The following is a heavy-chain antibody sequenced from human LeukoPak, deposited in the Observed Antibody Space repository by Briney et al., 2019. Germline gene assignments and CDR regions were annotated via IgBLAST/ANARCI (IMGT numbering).Heavy chain of an antibody. D-gene: IGHD3-9*01. Sequence: ASVKVSCKASGYTFTGYYMHWVRQAPGQGLEWMGWINPNSGGTNYAQKFQGRVTMTRDTSISTAYMELSRLRSDDTAVYYCARINEIRYFDWLFPFDYWGQGTLVTVSS. CDR2: INPNSGGT. CDR1: GYTFTGYY. V-gene: IGHV1-2*02. J-gene: IGHJ4*02. CDR3: ARINEIRYFDWLFPFDY.